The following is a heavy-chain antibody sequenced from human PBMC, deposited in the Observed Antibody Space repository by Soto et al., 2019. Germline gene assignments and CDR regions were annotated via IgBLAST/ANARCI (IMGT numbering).Heavy chain of an antibody. CDR2: ISAYNGNT. CDR1: GYTFTSYG. CDR3: ARRPAAAGLNWFDP. Sequence: QVELVQYEAEVKKPGASVKVSCKASGYTFTSYGISWVRQAPGQGLEWMGWISAYNGNTNYAQKLQGRVTMTTDTSTSTAYMELRSLRSDDTAVYYCARRPAAAGLNWFDPWGQGTLVTVSS. J-gene: IGHJ5*02. D-gene: IGHD6-13*01. V-gene: IGHV1-18*01.